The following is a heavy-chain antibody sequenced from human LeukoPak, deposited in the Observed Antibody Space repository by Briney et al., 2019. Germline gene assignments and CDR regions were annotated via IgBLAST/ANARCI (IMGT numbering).Heavy chain of an antibody. CDR2: INPSGGST. D-gene: IGHD2-2*02. V-gene: IGHV1-46*01. CDR1: GYTFTSYY. CDR3: ARDPDCSSTSCYSRNYYYYMDV. J-gene: IGHJ6*03. Sequence: ASVKVSCKASGYTFTSYYMHWVRQAPGQGLEWMGIINPSGGSTSYAQKFQGRVTMTRGMSTSTVYMELSSLRSEDTAVYYCARDPDCSSTSCYSRNYYYYMDVWGKGTTVTVSS.